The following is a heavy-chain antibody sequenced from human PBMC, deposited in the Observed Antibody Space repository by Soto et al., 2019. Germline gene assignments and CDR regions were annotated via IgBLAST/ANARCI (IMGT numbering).Heavy chain of an antibody. D-gene: IGHD3-10*01. Sequence: PGGSLRLSCAASGFTFSSYAMHWVRQAPGKGLVWVSRINSDGSSTSYADSVKGRFTISRDNAKNTLYLQMNSLRAEDTAVYYCARAVRSGSYPYYYYGMDVWGQGTTVTVSS. CDR3: ARAVRSGSYPYYYYGMDV. CDR1: GFTFSSYA. J-gene: IGHJ6*02. CDR2: INSDGSST. V-gene: IGHV3-74*01.